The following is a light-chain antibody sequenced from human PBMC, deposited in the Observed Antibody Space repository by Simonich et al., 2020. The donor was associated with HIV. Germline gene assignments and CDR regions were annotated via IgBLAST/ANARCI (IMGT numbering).Light chain of an antibody. Sequence: DIVMTQSPDSLAVSLGERATIHCKSIQSPLSSSNNTNYLACYQPKAGQPPNLRIYWASTRESGVPDRFSGSGSGTDFTLTINSLQAEDVAVYYCQQYYSTPQTFGQGTKVEIK. CDR3: QQYYSTPQT. V-gene: IGKV4-1*01. CDR1: QSPLSSSNNTNY. CDR2: WAS. J-gene: IGKJ1*01.